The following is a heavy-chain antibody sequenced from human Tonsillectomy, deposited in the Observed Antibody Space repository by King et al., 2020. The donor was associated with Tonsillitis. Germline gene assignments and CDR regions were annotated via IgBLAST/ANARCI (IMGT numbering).Heavy chain of an antibody. J-gene: IGHJ4*02. CDR3: ARGKRYCSGGSCYSVHDY. CDR2: IYYSGST. V-gene: IGHV4-59*01. D-gene: IGHD2-15*01. Sequence: QLQESGPGLVKPSETLSLTCTVSGGSISSYYWSWIRQPPGKGLEWIGYIYYSGSTNYNPSLKSRVTISVDTSKNQFSLKLSSVTAADTAVYYCARGKRYCSGGSCYSVHDYWGQGTLVTVSS. CDR1: GGSISSYY.